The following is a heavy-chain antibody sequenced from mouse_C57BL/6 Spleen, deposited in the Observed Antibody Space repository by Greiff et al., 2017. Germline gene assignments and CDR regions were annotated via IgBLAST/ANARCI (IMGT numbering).Heavy chain of an antibody. J-gene: IGHJ3*01. CDR1: GFSLTSYG. CDR3: AKHDDGGPFAY. Sequence: VKVVESGPGLVAPSQSLSITCTVSGFSLTSYGVDWVRQPPGKGLEWLGVIWGGGSTNYNSALMSRMSISKDNSKSQVFLKMNSLQTGDTAMYCGAKHDDGGPFAYWSQGTLVTVSA. D-gene: IGHD2-12*01. CDR2: IWGGGST. V-gene: IGHV2-9*01.